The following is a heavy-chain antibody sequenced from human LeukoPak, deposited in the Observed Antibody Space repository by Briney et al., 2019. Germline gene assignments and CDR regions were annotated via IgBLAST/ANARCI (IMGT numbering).Heavy chain of an antibody. CDR2: IIPIFETA. J-gene: IGHJ6*04. CDR1: VGIFNSYA. Sequence: SVKVSCKTSVGIFNSYAISWVRQAPGQGLEWLGGIIPIFETANYAQKFQGRVTISADESTSTAYMELSSLRSEDTAMYYCARGSQEVRGLFMTPYYYYDMHVWGKGTTVTVSS. D-gene: IGHD3-10*01. CDR3: ARGSQEVRGLFMTPYYYYDMHV. V-gene: IGHV1-69*13.